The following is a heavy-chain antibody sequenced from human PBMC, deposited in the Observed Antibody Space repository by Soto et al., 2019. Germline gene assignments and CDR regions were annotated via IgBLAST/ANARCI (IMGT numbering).Heavy chain of an antibody. V-gene: IGHV3-23*01. CDR2: ISGSGGST. D-gene: IGHD3-16*02. CDR1: GFTFSSYA. Sequence: PGGSLRLCCAASGFTFSSYAMSWVRQAPRKGLEWVSAISGSGGSTYYADSVKGRFTISRDNSKNTLYLQMNSLRAEDTAVYYCAKDLQRDMITFGGVIVFDYWGQGTLVTVSS. J-gene: IGHJ4*02. CDR3: AKDLQRDMITFGGVIVFDY.